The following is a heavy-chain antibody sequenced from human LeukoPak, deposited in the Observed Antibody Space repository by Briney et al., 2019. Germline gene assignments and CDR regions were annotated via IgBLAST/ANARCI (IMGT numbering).Heavy chain of an antibody. V-gene: IGHV1-2*06. J-gene: IGHJ4*02. CDR1: GYTFTDYY. Sequence: ASVKVSCKASGYTFTDYYIHWVRQAPRQGLEWMGRINCITGDTRSAQKFQGRVTMTRDTSISTAYMQLSSLRSDDTAVYYCAREIAATGAAVDYWGQGTLVTVSS. D-gene: IGHD6-13*01. CDR2: INCITGDT. CDR3: AREIAATGAAVDY.